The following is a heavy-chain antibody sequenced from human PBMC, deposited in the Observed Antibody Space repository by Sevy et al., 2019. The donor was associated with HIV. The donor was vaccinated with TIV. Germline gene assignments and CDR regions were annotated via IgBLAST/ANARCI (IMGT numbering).Heavy chain of an antibody. D-gene: IGHD3-22*01. CDR2: ISGSGSFT. J-gene: IGHJ4*02. CDR1: GFTFSSYA. V-gene: IGHV3-23*01. Sequence: GFLRLSCAASGFTFSSYAMSWVRQAPGKGLEWVSSISGSGSFTYYADSVKGHFTISRDNSKNTLYLQMTSLRAEDTAVYYCAKEGQGEYYDSSGSFDYWGQGTLVTVSS. CDR3: AKEGQGEYYDSSGSFDY.